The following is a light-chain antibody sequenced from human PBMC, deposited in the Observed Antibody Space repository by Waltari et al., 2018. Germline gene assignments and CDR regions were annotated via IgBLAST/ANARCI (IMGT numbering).Light chain of an antibody. CDR1: QSLLQSNGHNH. CDR3: QQSYCTPGT. CDR2: AAS. J-gene: IGKJ4*01. Sequence: MTQSPLSLPATPGEPASISCRSSQSLLQSNGHNHLEWYLQKPGKAPKLLIYAASSLQSGVPSRFSGSGSGTDFTLTISSLQPEDFATYYCQQSYCTPGTFGGGTKVEIK. V-gene: IGKV1-39*01.